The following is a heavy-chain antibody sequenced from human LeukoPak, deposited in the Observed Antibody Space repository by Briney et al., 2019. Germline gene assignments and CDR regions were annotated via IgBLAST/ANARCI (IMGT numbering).Heavy chain of an antibody. CDR3: ARWEGGSYYDFDY. J-gene: IGHJ4*02. V-gene: IGHV4-34*01. CDR2: INNNGNT. CDR1: GGSFSGFF. Sequence: SETLSLTCAVSGGSFSGFFWNWIRQSPEKGLEWIGEINNNGNTNYNPSLKSRVAVSIDTSKNQFSLRLTSVTAADTAVYYCARWEGGSYYDFDYWGQGTLVTVSS. D-gene: IGHD1-26*01.